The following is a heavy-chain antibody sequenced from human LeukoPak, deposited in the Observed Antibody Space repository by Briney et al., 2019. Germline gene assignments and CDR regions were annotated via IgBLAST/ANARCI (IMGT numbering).Heavy chain of an antibody. V-gene: IGHV5-51*01. CDR3: ARLPGGSSRNRFDY. D-gene: IGHD2-2*01. J-gene: IGHJ4*02. CDR2: IYPGDSDT. Sequence: GESLKISCEASGYTFTTYWIGWVRQMPGKGLEWMGAIYPGDSDTRYSPSFQGQVTISADKSISTAYLQWSSLKASDTAMYYCARLPGGSSRNRFDYWGQGTLVTVSS. CDR1: GYTFTTYW.